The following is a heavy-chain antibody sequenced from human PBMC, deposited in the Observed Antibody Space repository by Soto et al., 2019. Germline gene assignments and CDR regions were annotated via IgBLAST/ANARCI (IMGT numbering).Heavy chain of an antibody. CDR3: ARGRGYSGDDHYYYFDMDV. CDR1: GGTFNNYP. D-gene: IGHD5-12*01. Sequence: QVQLVQSGAEVKKPGSSVKVSCKDSGGTFNNYPITWVRQAPGQGLEWMGGSIPIFGTANYAQKFQGRVTITVDESTSPVYMELSSLRSEDTSVYYCARGRGYSGDDHYYYFDMDVCGKVTTVTVSS. CDR2: SIPIFGTA. J-gene: IGHJ6*04. V-gene: IGHV1-69*01.